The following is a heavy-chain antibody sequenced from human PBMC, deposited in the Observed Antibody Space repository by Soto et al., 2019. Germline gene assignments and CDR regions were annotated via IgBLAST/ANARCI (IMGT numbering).Heavy chain of an antibody. D-gene: IGHD6-13*01. V-gene: IGHV1-18*03. CDR1: GYTFTSYG. CDR3: ARDSGYSSTC. J-gene: IGHJ4*02. Sequence: QVQLVQSGAEVKKPGASVKVSCKASGYTFTSYGISWVRQAPGQGLEWMGWISAYNGNTNYAQKLQGRVTLTTDTCTSAAYMELTSLRSGEMAVYYCARDSGYSSTCGGQGALGSVSS. CDR2: ISAYNGNT.